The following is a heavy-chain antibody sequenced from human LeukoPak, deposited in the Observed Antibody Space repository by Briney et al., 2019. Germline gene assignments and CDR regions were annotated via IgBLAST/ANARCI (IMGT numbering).Heavy chain of an antibody. J-gene: IGHJ6*03. CDR1: GGSISSGGYS. D-gene: IGHD3-10*01. Sequence: PSETLSLTCAVSGGSISSGGYSWSWIRQPPGKGLEWIGYIYYSGSTYYNPSLKSRVTISVDTSKNQFSLKLSSVTAADTAVYYCARVGMDYYGSGSYYPRGYYYYMDVWGKGTTVTVSS. V-gene: IGHV4-30-4*07. CDR2: IYYSGST. CDR3: ARVGMDYYGSGSYYPRGYYYYMDV.